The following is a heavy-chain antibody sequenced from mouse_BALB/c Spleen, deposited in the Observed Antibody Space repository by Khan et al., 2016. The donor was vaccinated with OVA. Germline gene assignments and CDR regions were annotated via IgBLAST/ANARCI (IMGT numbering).Heavy chain of an antibody. CDR2: MSSGGDYT. Sequence: EVQVVESGGDLVKPGGSLKLSCAASGFTFSSYSMSWVRQIPDKRLEWVATMSSGGDYTYYPDSVKGRFTISRDNAKNTLYLQMSSLKSEDTAMYYCASHLTGSFAYWGQGTLVTVSA. CDR1: GFTFSSYS. V-gene: IGHV5-6*01. D-gene: IGHD4-1*01. J-gene: IGHJ3*01. CDR3: ASHLTGSFAY.